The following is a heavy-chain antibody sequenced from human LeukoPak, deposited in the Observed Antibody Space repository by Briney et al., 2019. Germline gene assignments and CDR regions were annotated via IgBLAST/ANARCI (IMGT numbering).Heavy chain of an antibody. J-gene: IGHJ4*02. D-gene: IGHD2-21*01. CDR3: ASTPPERCSGHDCYPHFDY. Sequence: GGSLRLSCVSSAFTFSSQWMHWVRQVPGRRRMGVSGINSEGKSTAYADSVKGRFTISRDNARNTMYLQMNSLRAEDTAVYYCASTPPERCSGHDCYPHFDYWGQGTLVTVSS. CDR1: AFTFSSQW. CDR2: INSEGKST. V-gene: IGHV3-74*03.